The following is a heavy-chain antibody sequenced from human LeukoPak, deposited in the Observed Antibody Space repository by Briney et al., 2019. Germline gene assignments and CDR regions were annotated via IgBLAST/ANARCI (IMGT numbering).Heavy chain of an antibody. CDR1: GFTFSSYW. V-gene: IGHV3-7*01. D-gene: IGHD5-18*01. CDR3: ASRGYSYGYLVRY. J-gene: IGHJ4*02. Sequence: GGSLRLSCAASGFTFSSYWMSWVRQAPGKGLEWVANIKQDGSEKYYVDSVKGRFTISRDNAKNSLYLQMNSLRAEDTAVHYCASRGYSYGYLVRYWGQGTLVTVSS. CDR2: IKQDGSEK.